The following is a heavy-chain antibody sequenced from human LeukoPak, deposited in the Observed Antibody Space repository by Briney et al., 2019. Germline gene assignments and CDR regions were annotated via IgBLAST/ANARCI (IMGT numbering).Heavy chain of an antibody. CDR3: AKDTSIGRYCTNGVCSPFDY. Sequence: GGSLRLSCAASGFTFSSYAMSWVRQAPGKGLEWVSAISGSGGSKYYADSVKGRFTISGDNSRSPLYLQMNSLRAEDTALYYCAKDTSIGRYCTNGVCSPFDYWGQGTLVTVSS. V-gene: IGHV3-23*01. J-gene: IGHJ4*02. CDR2: ISGSGGSK. D-gene: IGHD2-8*01. CDR1: GFTFSSYA.